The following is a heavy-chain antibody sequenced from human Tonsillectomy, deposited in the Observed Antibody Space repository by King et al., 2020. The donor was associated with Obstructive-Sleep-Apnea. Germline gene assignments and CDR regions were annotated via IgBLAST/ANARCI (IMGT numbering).Heavy chain of an antibody. D-gene: IGHD5-24*01. CDR1: GFTFDDYA. CDR3: VKGDWFDS. V-gene: IGHV3-9*01. J-gene: IGHJ5*01. Sequence: VQLVESGGGLVQPGGSLRLSCAASGFTFDDYAMHWVRQAPGKGLEWVSGVSWNSGYIDYAGSVKGRFTISRDNAKNSLYLQLNSLRPEDTAFYYCVKGDWFDSWGQGTLVTVSS. CDR2: VSWNSGYI.